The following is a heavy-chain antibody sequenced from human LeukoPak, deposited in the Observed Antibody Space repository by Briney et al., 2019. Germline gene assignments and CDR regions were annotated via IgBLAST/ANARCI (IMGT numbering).Heavy chain of an antibody. V-gene: IGHV4-39*01. Sequence: SESLSLTCTVSGGSINNDKYYWGWIRQSPAKVLEWNGNIYYSGNSWNTYYNPSLKSRVTQSVDTAKNQFSLNLSSVTAADTALYYCARLRDTGGYYFYYYFDSWGLGTLVSVSS. CDR1: GGSINNDKYY. CDR2: IYYSGNSWNT. J-gene: IGHJ4*02. D-gene: IGHD3-22*01. CDR3: ARLRDTGGYYFYYYFDS.